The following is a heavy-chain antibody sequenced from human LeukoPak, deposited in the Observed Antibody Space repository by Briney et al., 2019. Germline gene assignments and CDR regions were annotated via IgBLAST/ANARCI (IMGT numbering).Heavy chain of an antibody. D-gene: IGHD3-10*01. J-gene: IGHJ4*02. Sequence: GGSLRLSCAASGFTFSSYDRSWVRRAPGKGLEWVSVINARGSTTYYADSAKGRFTISRDSSKNTLYLQMNALSPEDTAVYYCAKPYDPGSGSSDYWGQGTLVTVSS. CDR3: AKPYDPGSGSSDY. CDR1: GFTFSSYD. CDR2: INARGSTT. V-gene: IGHV3-23*01.